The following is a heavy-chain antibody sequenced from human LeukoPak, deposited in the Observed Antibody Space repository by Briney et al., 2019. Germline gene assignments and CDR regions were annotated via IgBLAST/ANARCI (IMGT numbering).Heavy chain of an antibody. CDR3: LRRPNY. Sequence: GGSLRLSCVASGFDVNDNFMIWVRQAPGQGLEWVSIIYASGGAYHAESVKGRFNAFRDTSKNTIFLQMNHLRADDTAVYYCLRRPNYWGQGPLV. CDR2: IYASGGA. V-gene: IGHV3-53*01. CDR1: GFDVNDNF. J-gene: IGHJ4*02.